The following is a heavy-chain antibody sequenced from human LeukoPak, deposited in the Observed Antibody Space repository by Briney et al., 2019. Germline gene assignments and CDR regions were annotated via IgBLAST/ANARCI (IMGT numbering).Heavy chain of an antibody. Sequence: ASVKVSCKASGYTFTDYYIHWVRQAPGRGLEWMGRINPDTSGINYAQNFQGRVTMTTDTSITTAYMELSTLRSDDTAVYYCVRVREVREVEFDPWGQGTLVTVSS. D-gene: IGHD3-10*01. J-gene: IGHJ5*02. CDR2: INPDTSGI. CDR1: GYTFTDYY. V-gene: IGHV1-2*06. CDR3: VRVREVREVEFDP.